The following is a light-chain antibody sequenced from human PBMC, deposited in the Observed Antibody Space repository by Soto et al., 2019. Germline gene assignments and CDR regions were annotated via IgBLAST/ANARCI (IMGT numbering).Light chain of an antibody. CDR2: DVS. V-gene: IGLV2-14*01. J-gene: IGLJ1*01. Sequence: QSALTQPASVSGSPGQSITISCTGPSSDVGGYNYVSWYQQHPGKAPKLMIYDVSNRPSGVSNRFSGSKSGNTASLTISGLQAEDEADYYCSSYTSSSTPDVFGTGTKLTVL. CDR3: SSYTSSSTPDV. CDR1: SSDVGGYNY.